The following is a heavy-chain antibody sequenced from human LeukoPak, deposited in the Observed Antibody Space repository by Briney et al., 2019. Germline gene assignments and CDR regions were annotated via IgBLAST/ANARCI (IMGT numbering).Heavy chain of an antibody. CDR2: IYTSGST. Sequence: PSETLSLTCTVSGGSISSGSYYWTWIRQPAGKGLEWIGRIYTSGSTNYNPSLKSRVTISVDTSKNQFSLKLSSVTAADTAVYYCARGGMATFYWGQGTLVTVSS. CDR3: ARGGMATFY. CDR1: GGSISSGSYY. J-gene: IGHJ4*02. V-gene: IGHV4-61*02. D-gene: IGHD5-24*01.